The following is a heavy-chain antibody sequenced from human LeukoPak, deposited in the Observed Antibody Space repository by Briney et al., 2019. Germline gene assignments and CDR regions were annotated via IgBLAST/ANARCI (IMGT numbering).Heavy chain of an antibody. Sequence: GGSLRLSCAASGFTVSSYWMHWVRQAPGKGLVWVSRINEDGTTINYADSVKGRFTISRDNAKNMLYLQMDSLRAEDTAVYYCVRDFGGSRDYWGQGTLVIVSS. J-gene: IGHJ4*02. CDR1: GFTVSSYW. V-gene: IGHV3-74*01. D-gene: IGHD3-10*01. CDR2: INEDGTTI. CDR3: VRDFGGSRDY.